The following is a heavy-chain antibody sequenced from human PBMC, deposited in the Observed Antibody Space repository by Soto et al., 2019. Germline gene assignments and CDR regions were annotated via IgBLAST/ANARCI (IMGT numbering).Heavy chain of an antibody. V-gene: IGHV1-46*01. CDR2: INPSGGST. J-gene: IGHJ6*02. CDR3: ARDWAEYYYGMDV. D-gene: IGHD3-16*01. Sequence: GASVKVSGKASGYTFTSYYMHWVRQAPGQGFEWMGIINPSGGSTSYAQKFQGRVTMTRDTSTSTVYMELSSLRSEDTAVYYCARDWAEYYYGMDVWGQGTTVTVSS. CDR1: GYTFTSYY.